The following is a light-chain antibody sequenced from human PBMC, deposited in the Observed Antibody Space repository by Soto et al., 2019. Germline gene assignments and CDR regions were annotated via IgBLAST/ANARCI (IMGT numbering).Light chain of an antibody. Sequence: DIQMTQSPSSLSASVGDRVTITCRASQSISSYLNWYQQKPGKAPKLLIYAASSLQSGVPSRFSCSRSGTDFTLTISSMQPEDFATYYCRQSYSTAITFGQGTRLEIK. CDR1: QSISSY. CDR3: RQSYSTAIT. J-gene: IGKJ5*01. V-gene: IGKV1-39*01. CDR2: AAS.